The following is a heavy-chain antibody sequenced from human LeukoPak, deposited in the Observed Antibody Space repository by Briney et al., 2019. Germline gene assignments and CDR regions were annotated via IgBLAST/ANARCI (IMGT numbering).Heavy chain of an antibody. J-gene: IGHJ6*03. Sequence: PSGTLSLTCAVSGGSISSSNWWSWVRQPPGKGLEWIGEIYHSGSTYYNPSLKSRVTISVDTSKNQFSLKLSSVTAADTAVYYCARHSDYYYYYMDVWGKGTTVTISS. V-gene: IGHV4-4*02. CDR2: IYHSGST. CDR3: ARHSDYYYYYMDV. D-gene: IGHD2-21*01. CDR1: GGSISSSNW.